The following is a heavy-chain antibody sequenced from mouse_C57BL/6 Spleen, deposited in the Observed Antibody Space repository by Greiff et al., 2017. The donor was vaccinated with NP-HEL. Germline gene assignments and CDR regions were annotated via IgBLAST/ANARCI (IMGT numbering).Heavy chain of an antibody. D-gene: IGHD3-1*01. CDR3: ATQYSSGQRLFAY. J-gene: IGHJ3*01. CDR2: IDPSDSYT. CDR1: GYTFTSYW. Sequence: QVQLQQPGAELVMPGASVKLSCKASGYTFTSYWMHWVKQRPGQGLEWIGEIDPSDSYTNYNQKFKGKSTLTVDKSSSTAYMQLSSLTSEDSAVYYCATQYSSGQRLFAYWGQGTLVTVSA. V-gene: IGHV1-69*01.